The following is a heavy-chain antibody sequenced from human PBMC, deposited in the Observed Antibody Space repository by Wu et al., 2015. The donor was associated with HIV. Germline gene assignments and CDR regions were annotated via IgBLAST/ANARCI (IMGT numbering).Heavy chain of an antibody. D-gene: IGHD3/OR15-3a*01. V-gene: IGHV1-69*12. CDR1: GGTFSNHA. CDR2: TIPVFGTA. J-gene: IGHJ4*02. Sequence: QVQLVQSGAEVKKPGSSVKVSCKASGGTFSNHAVSWVRQAPGQGLEWMAGTIPVFGTANYAQKFQGRVAITADESTNTAYMELSSLRSDDTAVYYCATCPWTGTVPLHFDHWGQGTLVHRLL. CDR3: ATCPWTGTVPLHFDH.